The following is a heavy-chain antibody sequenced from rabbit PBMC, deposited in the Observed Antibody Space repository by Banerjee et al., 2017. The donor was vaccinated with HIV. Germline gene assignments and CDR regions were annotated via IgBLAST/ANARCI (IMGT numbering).Heavy chain of an antibody. CDR2: IYTGSGST. CDR1: GFTLSNYW. CDR3: ARDLTGVTGWNFNL. V-gene: IGHV1S40*01. Sequence: QSLEESGGDLVKPGASLTLTCKASGFTLSNYWICWVRQAPGKGLEWIACIYTGSGSTWYANWAKGRFTISKTSSTTVTLQMTSLTAADTATYFCARDLTGVTGWNFNLWGQGTLVTVS. D-gene: IGHD7-1*01. J-gene: IGHJ4*01.